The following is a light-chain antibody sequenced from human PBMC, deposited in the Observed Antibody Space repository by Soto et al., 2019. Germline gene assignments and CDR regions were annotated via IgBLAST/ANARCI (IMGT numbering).Light chain of an antibody. V-gene: IGKV3-11*01. Sequence: EVVLTQSPATLSLSPGERATLSCRASQSVVIFLAWYQQKPGQAPRLLIYGAYTRATGIPARFSGSGSGTDFTLTTTGLEPEPFAFYYCQPRTNWWTFGQGTKV. J-gene: IGKJ1*01. CDR1: QSVVIF. CDR2: GAY. CDR3: QPRTNWWT.